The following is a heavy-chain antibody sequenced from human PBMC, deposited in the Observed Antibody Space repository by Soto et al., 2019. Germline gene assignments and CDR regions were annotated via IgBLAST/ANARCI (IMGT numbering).Heavy chain of an antibody. CDR3: GRTRSDYATGGYYYGMDV. D-gene: IGHD2-8*02. CDR2: IKQDGSEK. Sequence: GGSLRLSCAASGFTFSSYWMSWVRQAPGKGLEWVANIKQDGSEKYYVDSVKGRFTVSRDNAKNTPHLQMKSLRAEDTAVYYCGRTRSDYATGGYYYGMDVWGQGTTVTVSS. CDR1: GFTFSSYW. J-gene: IGHJ6*02. V-gene: IGHV3-7*01.